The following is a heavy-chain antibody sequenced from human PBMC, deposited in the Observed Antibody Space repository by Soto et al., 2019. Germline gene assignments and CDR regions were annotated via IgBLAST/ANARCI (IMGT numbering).Heavy chain of an antibody. D-gene: IGHD3-22*01. CDR1: GYSFTSYW. Sequence: PGESLKISCKGSGYSFTSYWIGWVRQMPGKGLEWMGIIYPGGSDTRYSPSFQGQVTISADKSISTAYLQWSSLKASDTAMYYCARQRRSNLAKYYYDSSGYHRPLDDAFDTWGQGTMVTVSS. CDR2: IYPGGSDT. V-gene: IGHV5-51*01. J-gene: IGHJ3*02. CDR3: ARQRRSNLAKYYYDSSGYHRPLDDAFDT.